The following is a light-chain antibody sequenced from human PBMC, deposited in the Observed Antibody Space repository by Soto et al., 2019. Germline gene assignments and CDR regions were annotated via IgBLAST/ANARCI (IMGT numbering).Light chain of an antibody. CDR3: QQYGNAPFT. Sequence: EMVLTQSPGTLSFSPGERATLTCRASQSVSSSHLAWFQQKPGQAPRLLIYGASSRATGIPDRFSGSGSGTDFTLTISRLEPEDFAVYYCQQYGNAPFTFGPGTKVDIK. V-gene: IGKV3-20*01. CDR1: QSVSSSH. CDR2: GAS. J-gene: IGKJ3*01.